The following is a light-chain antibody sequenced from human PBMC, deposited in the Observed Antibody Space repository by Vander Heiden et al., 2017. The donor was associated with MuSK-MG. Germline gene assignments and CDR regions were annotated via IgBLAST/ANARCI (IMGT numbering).Light chain of an antibody. CDR1: KLGDKY. V-gene: IGLV3-1*01. J-gene: IGLJ1*01. Sequence: SSELTQPPSVSVFPGQTVSITCSGDKLGDKYACWYQHKQGQYPVVVIYQDNKRPSGIPQRCSGSNSGNTATLTISGTQAMDEADYYCQAWDSSTALYVFGTGTQVTVL. CDR2: QDN. CDR3: QAWDSSTALYV.